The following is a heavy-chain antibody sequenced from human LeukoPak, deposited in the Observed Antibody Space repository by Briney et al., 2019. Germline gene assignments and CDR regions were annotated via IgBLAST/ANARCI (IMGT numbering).Heavy chain of an antibody. J-gene: IGHJ3*02. CDR2: ISWNSGSI. D-gene: IGHD6-13*01. CDR1: GFTFDDDA. V-gene: IGHV3-9*01. Sequence: GGSLRLSCAASGFTFDDDAMHWVRQAPGKGLEWVSGISWNSGSIGYADSVKGRFTISRDNAKNSLYLQMNSLRAEDTALYYCAKSATAAAAFDIWGQGTMVTVSS. CDR3: AKSATAAAAFDI.